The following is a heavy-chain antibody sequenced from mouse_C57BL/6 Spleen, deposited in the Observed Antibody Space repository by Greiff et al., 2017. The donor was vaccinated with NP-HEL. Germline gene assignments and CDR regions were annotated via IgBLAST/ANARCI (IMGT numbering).Heavy chain of an antibody. D-gene: IGHD2-2*01. V-gene: IGHV1-69*01. CDR1: GYTFTSYW. CDR3: AKCGSTMVTTRAMDY. J-gene: IGHJ4*01. CDR2: IDPSDSYT. Sequence: QVQLQQPGAELVMPGASVKLSCKASGYTFTSYWMHWVKQRPGQGLEWIGEIDPSDSYTNYNQKFKGKSTLTVDKSSSTAYMQLSSLTSEDSAVYYGAKCGSTMVTTRAMDYWGQGTSVTVSS.